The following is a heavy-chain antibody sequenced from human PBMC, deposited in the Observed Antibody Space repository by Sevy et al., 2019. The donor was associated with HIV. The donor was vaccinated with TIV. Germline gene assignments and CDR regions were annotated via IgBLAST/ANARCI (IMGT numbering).Heavy chain of an antibody. CDR2: ISYDGSNK. V-gene: IGHV3-30-3*02. Sequence: GGSLRLSCAASGFTFSSYAMHWVRQAPGKGLEWVAVISYDGSNKYYADSVKGGFTISSDNSKNTLYLQMNSMRAEDTAVYYCAKITMVRGVVGGFDYWGQGTLVTVSS. CDR3: AKITMVRGVVGGFDY. CDR1: GFTFSSYA. J-gene: IGHJ4*02. D-gene: IGHD3-10*01.